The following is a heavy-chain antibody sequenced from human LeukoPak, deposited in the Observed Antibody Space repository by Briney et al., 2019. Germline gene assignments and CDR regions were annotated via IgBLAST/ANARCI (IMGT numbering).Heavy chain of an antibody. CDR1: GLTFSSYG. CDR2: VWFDGSEK. Sequence: GGSLRLSCAASGLTFSSYGFHWVRQTPGEGLEWVAGVWFDGSEKYYADSVKGRFTMSRDISKNTVHLQMNSLRAGDTAVYYCARDPAGMRGNFDFWGQGTLVTVSS. CDR3: ARDPAGMRGNFDF. V-gene: IGHV3-33*01. D-gene: IGHD2-2*01. J-gene: IGHJ4*02.